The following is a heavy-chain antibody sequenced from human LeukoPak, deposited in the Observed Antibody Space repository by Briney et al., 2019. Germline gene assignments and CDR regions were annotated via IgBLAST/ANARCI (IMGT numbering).Heavy chain of an antibody. Sequence: HGASVKVSCKASGYTFTSYGISWVRQAPGQGLEWMGWISAYNGNTNYAQKLQGRVTMTTDTSTSTAYMELRSLRSDDTALYYCARGYSAYDRAGTALDIWGQGTMVTVSS. CDR3: ARGYSAYDRAGTALDI. V-gene: IGHV1-18*01. J-gene: IGHJ3*02. CDR1: GYTFTSYG. D-gene: IGHD5-12*01. CDR2: ISAYNGNT.